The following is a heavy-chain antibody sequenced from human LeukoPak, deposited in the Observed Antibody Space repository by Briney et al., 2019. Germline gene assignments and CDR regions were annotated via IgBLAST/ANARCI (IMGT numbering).Heavy chain of an antibody. Sequence: ASAKVSCKASGYSFTSHGISWVRQSPGQGLEWMGWISAYNGNTNYAQKLQGRVTMTTDTSTSTAYMELRSLRSDDTAVYYCARVGLSSSGWYAYYFDYWGQGTLVTVSS. D-gene: IGHD6-19*01. CDR2: ISAYNGNT. V-gene: IGHV1-18*01. CDR1: GYSFTSHG. J-gene: IGHJ4*02. CDR3: ARVGLSSSGWYAYYFDY.